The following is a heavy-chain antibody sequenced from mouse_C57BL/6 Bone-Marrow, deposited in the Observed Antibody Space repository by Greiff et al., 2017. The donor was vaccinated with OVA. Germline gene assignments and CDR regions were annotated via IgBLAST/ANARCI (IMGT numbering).Heavy chain of an antibody. CDR3: ARGDYGYDEAY. CDR1: GYTFTSYW. V-gene: IGHV1-55*01. D-gene: IGHD2-2*01. Sequence: VQLQQPGAELVKPGASVKMSCKASGYTFTSYWITWVKQRPGQGLEWIGDIYPGSGSTNYNEKFKSKATLTVDTSSSTAYMQLSSLTSEDAAVYYCARGDYGYDEAYWGQGTLVTVSA. CDR2: IYPGSGST. J-gene: IGHJ3*01.